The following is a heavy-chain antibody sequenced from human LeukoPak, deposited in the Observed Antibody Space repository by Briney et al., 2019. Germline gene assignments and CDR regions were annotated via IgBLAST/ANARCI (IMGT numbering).Heavy chain of an antibody. D-gene: IGHD6-19*01. CDR1: GYTFTDFY. CDR2: INPRSGGT. CDR3: ARDNYIGYGSGRYSGY. J-gene: IGHJ4*02. Sequence: ASVKVSCKASGYTFTDFYIHWVRQAPGQGLEWMGWINPRSGGTNYAQKFQGRVTMTRDTSISTAYMELNSLRSEDTAVYYCARDNYIGYGSGRYSGYWGQGALVTVSS. V-gene: IGHV1-2*02.